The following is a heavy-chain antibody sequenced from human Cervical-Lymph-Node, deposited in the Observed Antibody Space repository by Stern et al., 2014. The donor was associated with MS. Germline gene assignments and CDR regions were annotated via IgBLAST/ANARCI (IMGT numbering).Heavy chain of an antibody. J-gene: IGHJ5*02. CDR3: ARGNYDFWSGGSDNYFDP. CDR1: QYTFTGYY. V-gene: IGHV1-2*02. D-gene: IGHD3-3*01. Sequence: VQLVQYGAEVRNPGASVKVSCKASQYTFTGYYVHWGRQVPGQGLEWMGWMNPHGGGTTYAQEVEGRVTMTWDTSINTGYMEITTLRSDDTAVYYCARGNYDFWSGGSDNYFDPWGQGTLVIVSS. CDR2: MNPHGGGT.